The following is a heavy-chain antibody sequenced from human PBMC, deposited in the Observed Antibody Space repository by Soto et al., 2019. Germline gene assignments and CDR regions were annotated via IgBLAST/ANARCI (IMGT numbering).Heavy chain of an antibody. CDR1: GGSVSSDDHY. CDR2: IFYSGSA. J-gene: IGHJ5*02. V-gene: IGHV4-30-4*01. Sequence: PSATLSLTCTVSGGSVSSDDHYWNWVRQAPGKGLEWIGYIFYSGSAYYNPSFQRRVTISVDTSNNQFSLKMNSVTAADTAVYYCARSTYSYGFSSWGQGTLVTVSS. CDR3: ARSTYSYGFSS. D-gene: IGHD5-18*01.